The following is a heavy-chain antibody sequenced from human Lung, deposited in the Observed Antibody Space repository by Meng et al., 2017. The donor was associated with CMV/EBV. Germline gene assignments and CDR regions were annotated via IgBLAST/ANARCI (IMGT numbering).Heavy chain of an antibody. V-gene: IGHV1-46*01. CDR1: GYTFTSYY. D-gene: IGHD6-13*01. J-gene: IGHJ6*02. Sequence: ASVXVSCKASGYTFTSYYMHWVRQAPGQGLEWMGIINPSGGSTSYAQKFQGRVTMTRDTSTSTVYMELSSLRSEDTAVYYCARDLITIAAADNYYYYGMDVWXQGTTVTVSS. CDR2: INPSGGST. CDR3: ARDLITIAAADNYYYYGMDV.